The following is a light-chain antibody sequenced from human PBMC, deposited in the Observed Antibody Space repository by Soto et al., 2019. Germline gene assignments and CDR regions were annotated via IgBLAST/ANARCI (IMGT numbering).Light chain of an antibody. CDR2: DVT. J-gene: IGLJ1*01. CDR1: SSDVGGYNY. V-gene: IGLV2-14*01. Sequence: QSVLTQPASVSGSPGQSITISCTGTSSDVGGYNYVSWYQQHPGKAPKLMIYDVTNRPSGVSNRFSGSKSGNTASLTISGLQAEDEADYYCSSYTTISTHIFGTGTKVTVL. CDR3: SSYTTISTHI.